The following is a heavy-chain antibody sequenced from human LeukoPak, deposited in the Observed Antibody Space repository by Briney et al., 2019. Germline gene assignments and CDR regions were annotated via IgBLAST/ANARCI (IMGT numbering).Heavy chain of an antibody. CDR3: AKEGKCTNDVCSDWYFDL. CDR2: ITGSSSRT. D-gene: IGHD2-8*01. Sequence: GGSLRLSCAASEFPFDTYAMSWVRHTPGKGLEWVSTITGSSSRTYYADSVKGRFTVSRDNSKNTLYLQLNSLRAEDTAVYYCAKEGKCTNDVCSDWYFDLWGRGTLVIVSS. CDR1: EFPFDTYA. J-gene: IGHJ2*01. V-gene: IGHV3-23*01.